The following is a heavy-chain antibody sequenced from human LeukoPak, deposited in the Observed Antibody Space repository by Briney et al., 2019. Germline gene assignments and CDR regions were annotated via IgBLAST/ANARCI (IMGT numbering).Heavy chain of an antibody. D-gene: IGHD6-13*01. CDR2: IYYSGST. CDR1: GGSISSYY. V-gene: IGHV4-59*01. CDR3: ARGRFSRSWLDY. J-gene: IGHJ4*02. Sequence: SETLSLTCTVSGGSISSYYWSWIRQPPGKGLEWIGYIYYSGSTNYNPSLKSRVTISVDTSKNQFSLKLSSVTAADTAVYYCARGRFSRSWLDYWGQGTLVTVSS.